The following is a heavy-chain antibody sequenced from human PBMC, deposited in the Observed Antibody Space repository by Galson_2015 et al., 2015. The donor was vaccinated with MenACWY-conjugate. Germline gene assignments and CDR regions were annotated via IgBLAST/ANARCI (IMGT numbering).Heavy chain of an antibody. V-gene: IGHV1-18*01. Sequence: SVKVSCKASGYMFTSYGISWVRQAPGQGLEWNGRISGKNENTKYAQKFQDRVAVTTDASTTTAYMELTALKFDDTALYYCARDPQYGTDLWGPGTTVIVS. CDR1: GYMFTSYG. CDR3: ARDPQYGTDL. CDR2: ISGKNENT. J-gene: IGHJ6*02. D-gene: IGHD1-1*01.